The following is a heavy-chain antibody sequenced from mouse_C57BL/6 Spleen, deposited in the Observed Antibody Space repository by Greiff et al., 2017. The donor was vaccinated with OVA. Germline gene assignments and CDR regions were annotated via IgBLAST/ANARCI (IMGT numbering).Heavy chain of an antibody. D-gene: IGHD1-1*01. J-gene: IGHJ1*03. Sequence: EVQLQESGAELVRPGASVKLSCTASGFNIKDDYMHWVKQRPEQGLEWIGWIDPENGDTEYASKVQGKGTITADTSSNTAYLQLSSLTSEDTAVYYCTDYGSSDWYFDVWGTGTTVTVSS. CDR2: IDPENGDT. CDR1: GFNIKDDY. CDR3: TDYGSSDWYFDV. V-gene: IGHV14-4*01.